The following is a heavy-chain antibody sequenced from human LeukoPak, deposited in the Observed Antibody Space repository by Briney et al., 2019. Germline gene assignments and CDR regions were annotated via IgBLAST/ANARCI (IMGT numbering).Heavy chain of an antibody. CDR3: ARAQYDYGSGSYYYYYYMDV. D-gene: IGHD3-10*01. CDR2: IYIGGST. V-gene: IGHV4-61*02. Sequence: SQTLSLTCTVSGGSLSSGSYYWGWIRQPAGKGLEWVGRIYIGGSTTYNPSLKSRVTISVDTSKNQLSLKLSSLTAADTAVYYCARAQYDYGSGSYYYYYYMDVWGKGTTVTVSS. J-gene: IGHJ6*03. CDR1: GGSLSSGSYY.